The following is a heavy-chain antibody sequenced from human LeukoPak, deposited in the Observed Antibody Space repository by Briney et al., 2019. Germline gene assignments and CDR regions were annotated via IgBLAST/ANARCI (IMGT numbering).Heavy chain of an antibody. CDR3: ARDEHQYYHASSGRFDY. J-gene: IGHJ4*02. V-gene: IGHV3-7*04. CDR2: IKQDGSEE. CDR1: GFTFSYYW. D-gene: IGHD3-22*01. Sequence: PGGSLRLSCAASGFTFSYYWMGWVRQAPGKGLEWVANIKQDGSEEYYVDSVKGRFTISRDNAKNSLYLQMNGLRAEDTAVYYCARDEHQYYHASSGRFDYWGQGILVTVSS.